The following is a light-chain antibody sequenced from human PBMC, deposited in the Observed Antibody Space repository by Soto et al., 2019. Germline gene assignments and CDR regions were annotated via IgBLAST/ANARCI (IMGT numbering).Light chain of an antibody. Sequence: QSVLTQTPSASGTPGQRVTISCSGSSSNIGSNFLYWYQHLPGTAPKLLIYANNQRPSAVPDRFSGSKSGTSASLAISGLRSEDEADYYCAAWDDRLSAVLFGGGTKLTVL. CDR1: SSNIGSNF. V-gene: IGLV1-47*02. J-gene: IGLJ2*01. CDR3: AAWDDRLSAVL. CDR2: ANN.